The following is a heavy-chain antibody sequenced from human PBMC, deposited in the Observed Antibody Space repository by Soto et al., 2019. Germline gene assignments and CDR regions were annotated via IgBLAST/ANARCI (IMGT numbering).Heavy chain of an antibody. Sequence: GGSLRLSCAASGFTFSSYPMSWVRQAPGKGLEWVSAISGNGDRTYYADSVKGRFTISRDNSKNTVYLRMNSLRAEDTAVYYCAFVLGDLFLRYLPAYCGQGSLVTVSS. CDR3: AFVLGDLFLRYLPAY. CDR1: GFTFSSYP. D-gene: IGHD3-16*02. V-gene: IGHV3-23*01. J-gene: IGHJ1*01. CDR2: ISGNGDRT.